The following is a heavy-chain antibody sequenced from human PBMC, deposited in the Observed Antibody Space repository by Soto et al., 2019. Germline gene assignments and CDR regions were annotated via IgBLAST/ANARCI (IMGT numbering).Heavy chain of an antibody. J-gene: IGHJ6*02. D-gene: IGHD2-15*01. CDR2: IIPIFGTA. V-gene: IGHV1-69*12. CDR1: GGTFSSYA. CDR3: AREGRRDIVVVVAATLGGMDV. Sequence: QVQLVQSGAEVKKPGSSVKVSCKASGGTFSSYAISWVRQAPGQGLEWMGGIIPIFGTANYAEKFQGRVTITADESTSTADMELSSRRAEDTAVYYCAREGRRDIVVVVAATLGGMDVWGQGTTVTVSS.